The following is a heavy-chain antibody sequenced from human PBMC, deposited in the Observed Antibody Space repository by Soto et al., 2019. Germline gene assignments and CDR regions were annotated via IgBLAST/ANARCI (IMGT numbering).Heavy chain of an antibody. CDR2: ISSSSSYI. CDR3: AIVPRRSCTIYPANDY. D-gene: IGHD3-9*01. Sequence: GGSLRLSCAASGFTFSSYSMNWVRQAPGKGLEWVSSISSSSSYIYYADSVKGRSTISRDNAKNSLYLQMNSLRAEDTAVYYCAIVPRRSCTIYPANDYWGQGTLVTVSS. V-gene: IGHV3-21*01. J-gene: IGHJ4*02. CDR1: GFTFSSYS.